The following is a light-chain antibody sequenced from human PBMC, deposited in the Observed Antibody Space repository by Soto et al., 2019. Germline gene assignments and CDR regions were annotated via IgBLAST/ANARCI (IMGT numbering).Light chain of an antibody. CDR1: QSISGW. Sequence: DIQMTQSPSPLSAFVGDRVTITCRASQSISGWLAWYQQIPGKAPRLLMYVASTLQSGVPSRFSGSGSGTEFTLTISSLQPDDVATYYCQHYNSYSEALGQGTKVDI. CDR2: VAS. J-gene: IGKJ1*01. CDR3: QHYNSYSEA. V-gene: IGKV1-5*01.